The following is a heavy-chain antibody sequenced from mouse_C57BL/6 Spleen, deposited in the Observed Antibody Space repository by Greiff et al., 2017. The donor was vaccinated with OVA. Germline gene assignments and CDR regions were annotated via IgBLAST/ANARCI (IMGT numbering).Heavy chain of an antibody. CDR2: ISSGSSTI. J-gene: IGHJ3*01. CDR3: ARSGLRAWFAY. CDR1: GFTFSDYG. D-gene: IGHD2-4*01. V-gene: IGHV5-17*01. Sequence: DVQLVESGGGLVKPGGSLKLSCAASGFTFSDYGMHWVRQAPEKGLEWVAYISSGSSTIYYADTVKGRFTISRDNAKNTLFLQMTSLRSEDTAMYYCARSGLRAWFAYWGQGTLVTVSA.